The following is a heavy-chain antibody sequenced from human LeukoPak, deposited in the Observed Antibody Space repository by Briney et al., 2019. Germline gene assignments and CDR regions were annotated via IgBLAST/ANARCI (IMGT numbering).Heavy chain of an antibody. CDR2: INPNSGGT. D-gene: IGHD2-8*01. CDR3: ARVRSYCTNGVCYWDLDY. V-gene: IGHV1-2*02. CDR1: RYTFTDYY. Sequence: GASVNVSCKASRYTFTDYYMEWVRQAPGHGLEWMGWINPNSGGTNYAQKFQGRVTMTRDTSISTAYVELSRLRSDDTAVYYCARVRSYCTNGVCYWDLDYWGQGTLVTVSS. J-gene: IGHJ4*02.